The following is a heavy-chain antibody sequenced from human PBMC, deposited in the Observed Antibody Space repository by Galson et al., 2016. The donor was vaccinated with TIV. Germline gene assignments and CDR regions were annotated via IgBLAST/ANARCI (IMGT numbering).Heavy chain of an antibody. Sequence: SVKVSCKASGYSFSTYGITWVRQAPGQGLQWMGWISGHSGQRKFAEKFQGRVSITAHTSTSTAYMELRSLKADDTAVYYCARDDMDYDSSGYMDDWGQGTLVIVSP. CDR3: ARDDMDYDSSGYMDD. J-gene: IGHJ4*02. CDR2: ISGHSGQR. D-gene: IGHD3-22*01. V-gene: IGHV1-18*01. CDR1: GYSFSTYG.